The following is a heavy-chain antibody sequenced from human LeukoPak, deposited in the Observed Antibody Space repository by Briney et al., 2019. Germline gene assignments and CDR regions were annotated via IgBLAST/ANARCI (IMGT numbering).Heavy chain of an antibody. CDR3: TRGSLSGSSRDY. D-gene: IGHD1-26*01. J-gene: IGHJ4*02. Sequence: ASVKVSCKASGYSLTNYDINWVRQATGQGLEWMGWMNPNTGDTGHAQKFQGRVTMTRNTSIDTAYMELSGLRSEDTAVYYCTRGSLSGSSRDYWGQGTLVTVS. CDR2: MNPNTGDT. CDR1: GYSLTNYD. V-gene: IGHV1-8*01.